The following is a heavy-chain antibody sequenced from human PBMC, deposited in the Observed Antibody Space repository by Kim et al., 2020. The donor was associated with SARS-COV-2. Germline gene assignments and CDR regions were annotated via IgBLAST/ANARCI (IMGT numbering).Heavy chain of an antibody. CDR2: IYFSGST. V-gene: IGHV4-39*07. J-gene: IGHJ4*02. D-gene: IGHD6-13*01. CDR3: AREAAAGTSG. Sequence: SETLSLTCTVSGGSISSSSYYWGWIRQPPGKGLEWFGSIYFSGSTYYNPSLKSRVTISVDTSKNQFSLNLGSVTARDTAVYSCAREAAAGTSGWGKGTL. CDR1: GGSISSSSYY.